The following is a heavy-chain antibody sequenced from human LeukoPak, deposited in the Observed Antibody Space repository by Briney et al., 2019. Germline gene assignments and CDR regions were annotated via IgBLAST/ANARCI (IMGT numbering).Heavy chain of an antibody. CDR1: GGSISSGDY. CDR3: ARLRKDYFGSGTGDY. CDR2: IYYSGNA. V-gene: IGHV4-30-4*01. Sequence: SQTLSLTCTVPGGSISSGDYWSWIRQPPGKGLEWIGYIYYSGNAYHNPSLKSRLTLAVDTSKNQFSLKLSSVTAADTAMYYCARLRKDYFGSGTGDYWGQGTPVTVSS. D-gene: IGHD3-10*01. J-gene: IGHJ4*02.